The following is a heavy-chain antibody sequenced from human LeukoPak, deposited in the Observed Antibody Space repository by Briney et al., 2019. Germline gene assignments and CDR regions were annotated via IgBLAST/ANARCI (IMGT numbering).Heavy chain of an antibody. CDR3: TTGNWGPH. CDR2: IKRKTDGGTT. D-gene: IGHD7-27*01. J-gene: IGHJ4*02. CDR1: GFTFNDAW. Sequence: GGSLRLSCAASGFTFNDAWMNWVRQAPGKGLEWVGRIKRKTDGGTTDYAAPVKGRYTISRDDSKNTLYLQMNSLKTEDTAVYYCTTGNWGPHWGQGTLVTVSS. V-gene: IGHV3-15*07.